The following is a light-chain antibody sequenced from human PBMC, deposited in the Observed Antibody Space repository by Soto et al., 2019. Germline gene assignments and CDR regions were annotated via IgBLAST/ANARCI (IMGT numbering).Light chain of an antibody. CDR1: SSDVGGYDY. V-gene: IGLV2-14*01. CDR2: EVN. J-gene: IGLJ1*01. Sequence: QSALTQPASVSGSPGQSITISCTGTSSDVGGYDYVSWYQLHPGRAPKLRVFEVNNRPSGVSYRFSGSKSGNTAALTISGLQAEDDADYFCSSYSIRTAYLFGTGTKLTVL. CDR3: SSYSIRTAYL.